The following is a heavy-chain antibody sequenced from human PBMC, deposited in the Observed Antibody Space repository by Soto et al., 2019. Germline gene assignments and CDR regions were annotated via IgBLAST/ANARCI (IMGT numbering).Heavy chain of an antibody. CDR3: ARGNSSSSAAFDY. Sequence: QVQLVESGGGVVQPGNSLRLSCAASGFTFSSYAMHWVRQAPGKGLEWVSIISYDGRNKYYADSVKGRFTISRDNSKNTLYLQMNSLRAEDEAVYYGARGNSSSSAAFDYWGQGTLVTVSS. CDR2: ISYDGRNK. D-gene: IGHD6-13*01. V-gene: IGHV3-30*04. J-gene: IGHJ4*02. CDR1: GFTFSSYA.